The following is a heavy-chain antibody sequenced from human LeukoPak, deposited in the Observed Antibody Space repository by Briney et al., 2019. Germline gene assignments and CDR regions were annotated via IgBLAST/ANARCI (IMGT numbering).Heavy chain of an antibody. CDR2: IYYSGST. Sequence: PSETLSLTCTVSGGSISSYYWSWIRQPPGKGLEWIGYIYYSGSTNYNPSLKSRVTISVDTSKNQFSLKLSSVTAADTAVYYCASVRGGLEWLLNDAFDIWGQGTMVTVSS. D-gene: IGHD3-3*01. CDR1: GGSISSYY. CDR3: ASVRGGLEWLLNDAFDI. V-gene: IGHV4-59*01. J-gene: IGHJ3*02.